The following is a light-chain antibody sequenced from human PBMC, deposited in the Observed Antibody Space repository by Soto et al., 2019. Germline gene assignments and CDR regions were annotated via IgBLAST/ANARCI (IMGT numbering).Light chain of an antibody. J-gene: IGLJ1*01. V-gene: IGLV2-14*01. CDR1: SSDVGGYNY. Sequence: QLVLTQPASVSGSPGQSITISCTGTSSDVGGYNYVSWYQQHPGKVPKLMIYEVSNRPSGVSNRFSGSKSGNTASLTISGLQAEDEADYYCSSYSSSTTPLVFGAGTQLTVL. CDR2: EVS. CDR3: SSYSSSTTPLV.